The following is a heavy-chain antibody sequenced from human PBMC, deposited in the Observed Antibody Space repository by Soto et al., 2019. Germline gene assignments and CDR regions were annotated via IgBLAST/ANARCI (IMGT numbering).Heavy chain of an antibody. CDR1: GYTFTSYG. D-gene: IGHD3-22*01. V-gene: IGHV1-18*04. CDR3: AREPLRWLTRYYSYGMVV. J-gene: IGHJ6*02. Sequence: QVQLVQSGAEVKKPGASVKVSCKASGYTFTSYGISWVRQAPGQGLEWMGWISAYNGNTNYAQKLQGRVTMTTDTSTSTGYMERRSLRSDDTAVYYCAREPLRWLTRYYSYGMVVWGQGTTVTASS. CDR2: ISAYNGNT.